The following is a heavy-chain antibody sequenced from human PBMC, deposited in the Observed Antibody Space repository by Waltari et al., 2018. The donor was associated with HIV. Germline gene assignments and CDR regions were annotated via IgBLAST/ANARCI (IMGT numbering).Heavy chain of an antibody. CDR2: IYRSGTT. D-gene: IGHD3-22*01. CDR3: ARDQDYYDSSGYTSYAFDI. CDR1: ASSFRRTYS. V-gene: IGHV4-38-2*02. Sequence: QVLLQESGPRLVKSSETLSLTCTVSASSFRRTYSWGWLRQAPGKGLEWIGSIYRSGTTYYNPSFKTRVTISVNMSKNQYSLKLSSLTAADTAVYYCARDQDYYDSSGYTSYAFDIWGRGTMIIVSS. J-gene: IGHJ3*02.